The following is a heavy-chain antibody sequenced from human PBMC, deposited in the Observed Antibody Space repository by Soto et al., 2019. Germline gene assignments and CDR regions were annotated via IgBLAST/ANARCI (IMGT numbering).Heavy chain of an antibody. Sequence: VGSLRLSCAASGFTSSTYWMDWVRQTPGKGLEWVANINQDGSKKNYVDSVKGRFTISRDNAKNSLYLQMSSLTAEDSALYYCSRSLNSWGQGTLVTVSS. CDR2: INQDGSKK. CDR1: GFTSSTYW. CDR3: SRSLNS. V-gene: IGHV3-7*01. J-gene: IGHJ4*02.